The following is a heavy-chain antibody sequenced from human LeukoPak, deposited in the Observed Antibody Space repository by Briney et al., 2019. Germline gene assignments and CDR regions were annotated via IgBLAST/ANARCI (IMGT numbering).Heavy chain of an antibody. V-gene: IGHV3-30*18. CDR2: ISYDGSNK. D-gene: IGHD3-10*01. Sequence: GGSLRLSCSASGFTFSSYGMHWVRQAPGKGLEWVGVISYDGSNKFYADSVKGRFTISRDNSKNTLYLQMNSLGAEDTAVYYCAKDLWVTYGSGSYYFDYWGQGTLVTVSS. CDR1: GFTFSSYG. J-gene: IGHJ4*02. CDR3: AKDLWVTYGSGSYYFDY.